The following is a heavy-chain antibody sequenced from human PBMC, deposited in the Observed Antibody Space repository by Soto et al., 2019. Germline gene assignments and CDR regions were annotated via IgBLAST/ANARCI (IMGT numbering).Heavy chain of an antibody. CDR2: ISGSGGST. J-gene: IGHJ6*03. V-gene: IGHV3-23*01. CDR3: AKAGNLGTMVRGVISYYYYYMDV. Sequence: GGSLRLSCAASGFTFSSYAMSWVRQAPGKGLEWVSAISGSGGSTYYADSVKGRFTISRDNSKNTLYLQMNSLRAEDTAVYYCAKAGNLGTMVRGVISYYYYYMDVWGKGTTVTVSS. CDR1: GFTFSSYA. D-gene: IGHD3-10*01.